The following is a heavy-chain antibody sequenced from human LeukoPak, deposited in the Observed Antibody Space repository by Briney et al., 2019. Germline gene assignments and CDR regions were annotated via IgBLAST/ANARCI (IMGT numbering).Heavy chain of an antibody. Sequence: SVKVSCKASVGTVSSYAISWVRQAPGQGLEWMGRIIPILGIANYAQKFQGRVTITADKSTSPAYMELSSLRSEDTAVYYCARDVAAAGAFFDYWGQGTLVTVSS. D-gene: IGHD6-13*01. V-gene: IGHV1-69*04. CDR2: IIPILGIA. CDR1: VGTVSSYA. CDR3: ARDVAAAGAFFDY. J-gene: IGHJ4*02.